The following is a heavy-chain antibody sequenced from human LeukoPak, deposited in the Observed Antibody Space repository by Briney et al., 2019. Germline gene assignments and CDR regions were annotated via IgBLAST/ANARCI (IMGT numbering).Heavy chain of an antibody. Sequence: GGSLRLSCAASGFTFSSYAMSWVRQAPGKGLGWVSAISGSGGSTYYADSVKGRFTISRDNSKNTLYLQMNSLRAEDTAVYYCAKGPGVGNQNPGGYWGQETLVTVSS. D-gene: IGHD3-16*01. CDR2: ISGSGGST. CDR3: AKGPGVGNQNPGGY. J-gene: IGHJ4*02. CDR1: GFTFSSYA. V-gene: IGHV3-23*01.